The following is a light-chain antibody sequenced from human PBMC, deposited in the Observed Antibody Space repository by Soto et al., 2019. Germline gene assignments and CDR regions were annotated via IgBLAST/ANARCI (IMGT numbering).Light chain of an antibody. CDR3: REYNSYSPA. V-gene: IGKV1-5*01. Sequence: DIQMTKSPSTLRGAGEDRVTSSWRSSQSISSWLAWYQQKPGKAPKLLIYAASSLQSGVPSRFIGTGSGTEFTLTCGLRQPDDFASYYCREYNSYSPAFGQGTKVDIK. CDR2: AAS. CDR1: QSISSW. J-gene: IGKJ1*01.